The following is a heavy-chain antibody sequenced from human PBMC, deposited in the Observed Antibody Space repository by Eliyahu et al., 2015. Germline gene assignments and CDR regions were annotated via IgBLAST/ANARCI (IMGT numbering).Heavy chain of an antibody. CDR1: GDSINGYH. CDR3: VRGPIAGVNWFGP. Sequence: HLQESGPGRVRLSETLSLTCSVSGDSINGYHWSWIRQSSGKGLGGVWFFSVGGAPPSTPSLKSRARISVDFSKNEFSLSLSSVTAADTALYYCVRGPIAGVNWFGPWGPGTQVTVSS. V-gene: IGHV4-59*12. J-gene: IGHJ5*02. D-gene: IGHD2-8*01. CDR2: FSVGGAP.